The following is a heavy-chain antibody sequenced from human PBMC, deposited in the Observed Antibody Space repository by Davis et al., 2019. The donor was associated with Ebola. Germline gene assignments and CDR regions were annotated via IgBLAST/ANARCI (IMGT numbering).Heavy chain of an antibody. D-gene: IGHD6-13*01. CDR3: ARGDLRIAYGMDV. V-gene: IGHV3-64*01. Sequence: GESLKISCAASGFTFSSYAMHWVRQAPGKGLEYVSAISSNGGSTYYANSVKGRFTISRDNSKNTLYLQMNSLRAEDTAVYYCARGDLRIAYGMDVWGQGTTVTVSS. CDR1: GFTFSSYA. CDR2: ISSNGGST. J-gene: IGHJ6*02.